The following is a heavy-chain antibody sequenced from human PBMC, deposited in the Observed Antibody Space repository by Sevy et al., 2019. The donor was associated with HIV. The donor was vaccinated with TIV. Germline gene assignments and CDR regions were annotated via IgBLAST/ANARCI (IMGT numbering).Heavy chain of an antibody. D-gene: IGHD1-26*01. CDR1: GFTFGSYS. V-gene: IGHV3-48*02. J-gene: IGHJ3*02. CDR3: ARDNRIVGATHASDI. Sequence: GGSLRLSCAASGFTFGSYSMNWVRQAPGKGLEWVSYISSTSSTIYYADSVKGRFTISRDNAKNSLYLQMNSLRDEDTAVYYCARDNRIVGATHASDIWGQGTMVTVSS. CDR2: ISSTSSTI.